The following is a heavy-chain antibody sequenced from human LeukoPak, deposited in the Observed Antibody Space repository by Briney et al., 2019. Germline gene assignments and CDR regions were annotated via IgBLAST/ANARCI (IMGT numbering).Heavy chain of an antibody. V-gene: IGHV4-31*03. CDR3: ARVGLAARLDY. CDR2: IYYSGST. D-gene: IGHD6-6*01. J-gene: IGHJ4*02. Sequence: SETLSLTCTVSGGSISSGGYYWSWIRQHPGKGLEWIGYIYYSGSTYYNPSLKSRVTMSVDTSKNQFSLKLSSVTAADTAVYYCARVGLAARLDYWGQGTLVTVSS. CDR1: GGSISSGGYY.